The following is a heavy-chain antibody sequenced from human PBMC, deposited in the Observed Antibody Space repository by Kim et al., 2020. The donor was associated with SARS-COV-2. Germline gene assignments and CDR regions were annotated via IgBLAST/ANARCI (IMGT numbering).Heavy chain of an antibody. V-gene: IGHV3-23*01. CDR1: GFTFSDYA. J-gene: IGHJ6*02. D-gene: IGHD5-12*01. CDR3: AKVEMATTYYYYYGMDV. CDR2: ISGSGGST. Sequence: GGSLRLSCAASGFTFSDYAMTWVRQAPGKGLEWVSAISGSGGSTYYADSVKGRFTISRDNSKNTLFLQMNTLRAEDTAVYYCAKVEMATTYYYYYGMDVWGQGTTVTVSS.